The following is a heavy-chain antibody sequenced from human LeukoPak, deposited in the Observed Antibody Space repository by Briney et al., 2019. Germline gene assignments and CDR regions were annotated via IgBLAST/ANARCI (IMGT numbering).Heavy chain of an antibody. Sequence: GGSLRLSCAASGFTVSSNYMSWVRQAPGKGLEWVSVIYSGGSTYYADSVKGRFTISRDNAKNAVYLQVNSLRAEDTAVYYCARGASYVWGNYRLDYWGQGTLVTVSS. CDR3: ARGASYVWGNYRLDY. CDR2: IYSGGST. D-gene: IGHD3-16*02. J-gene: IGHJ4*02. V-gene: IGHV3-53*01. CDR1: GFTVSSNY.